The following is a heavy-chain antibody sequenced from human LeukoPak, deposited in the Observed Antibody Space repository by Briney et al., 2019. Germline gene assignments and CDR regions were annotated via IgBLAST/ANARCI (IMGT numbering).Heavy chain of an antibody. Sequence: PSETLSLTCTVSGGSISSYYWSWIRQPPGKGLEWIGYIYYSGSTNYNPSLKSRVTISVDTSKNQFSLKLSSVTAADTAVYYCARGLDDYGDYPYFDYWGQGTLVTVSS. D-gene: IGHD4-17*01. CDR2: IYYSGST. J-gene: IGHJ4*02. V-gene: IGHV4-59*12. CDR3: ARGLDDYGDYPYFDY. CDR1: GGSISSYY.